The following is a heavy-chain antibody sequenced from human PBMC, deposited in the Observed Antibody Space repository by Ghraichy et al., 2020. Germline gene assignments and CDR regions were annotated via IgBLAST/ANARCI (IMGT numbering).Heavy chain of an antibody. CDR2: INHSGST. Sequence: SETLSLTCAVYGGSFSGYYWSWIRQPPGKGLEWIGEINHSGSTNYNPSLKSRVTISVDTSKNQFSLKLSSVTAADTAVYYCARERWGGYGSGSYYRFFDYWGHGTLVTVSS. CDR1: GGSFSGYY. J-gene: IGHJ4*01. V-gene: IGHV4-34*01. CDR3: ARERWGGYGSGSYYRFFDY. D-gene: IGHD3-10*01.